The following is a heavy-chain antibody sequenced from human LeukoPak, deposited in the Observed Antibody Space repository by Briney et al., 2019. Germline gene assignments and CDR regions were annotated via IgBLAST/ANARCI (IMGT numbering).Heavy chain of an antibody. CDR3: ARDPFIVGATNFDY. CDR2: ISSSSSYI. J-gene: IGHJ4*02. D-gene: IGHD1-26*01. CDR1: GFTLSSYS. Sequence: PGGTLRLSCAASGFTLSSYSMNWVRQAPGKGLEWVSFISSSSSYIHYVDSVKGRFTISRDNAKNSLYLQMNSLRAEDTAVYYCARDPFIVGATNFDYWGQGTLVTVSS. V-gene: IGHV3-21*01.